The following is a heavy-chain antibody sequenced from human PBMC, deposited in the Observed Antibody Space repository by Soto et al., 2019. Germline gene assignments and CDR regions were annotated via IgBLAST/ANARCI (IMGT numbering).Heavy chain of an antibody. CDR1: GYSFTSYW. V-gene: IGHV5-51*01. Sequence: GESLKISCKGSGYSFTSYWIGWVRQMPGKGLEWMGIIYPGDSDTRYSPSFQGQVTISADKSISTAYLQWSSLKASDTAMYYCARHQFGGTTYYYYYMDVWGKGTTVTVSS. J-gene: IGHJ6*03. D-gene: IGHD2-15*01. CDR3: ARHQFGGTTYYYYYMDV. CDR2: IYPGDSDT.